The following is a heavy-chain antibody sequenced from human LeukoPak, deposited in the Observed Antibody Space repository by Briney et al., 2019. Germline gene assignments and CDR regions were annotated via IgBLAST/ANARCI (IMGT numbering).Heavy chain of an antibody. CDR1: GFTFSSYS. V-gene: IGHV3-21*01. CDR2: ISSSSSYI. J-gene: IGHJ4*02. CDR3: ARGMVRGVPPGY. D-gene: IGHD3-10*01. Sequence: GGSLRLSCAASGFTFSSYSMNWVRQAPGKGLEWVSSISSSSSYIYYADSVKGRFTISRDNAKNSLYLQMNSLRAEDTAVYYCARGMVRGVPPGYWGQGTLVTVSS.